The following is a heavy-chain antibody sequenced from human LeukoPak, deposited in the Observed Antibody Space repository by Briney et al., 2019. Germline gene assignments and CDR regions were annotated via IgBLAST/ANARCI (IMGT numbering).Heavy chain of an antibody. V-gene: IGHV1-18*01. J-gene: IGHJ4*02. CDR1: GYSFTTYG. Sequence: ASVKVSCKPSGYSFTTYGISWVRQAPGQGLEWMGWISTYNGNTYYAQEVQARVTMTTDTSTSTAYMELRSLRSDDTAVYYCAVTTSAGTDRSFYFDYWGQGTLVTVSS. D-gene: IGHD6-13*01. CDR2: ISTYNGNT. CDR3: AVTTSAGTDRSFYFDY.